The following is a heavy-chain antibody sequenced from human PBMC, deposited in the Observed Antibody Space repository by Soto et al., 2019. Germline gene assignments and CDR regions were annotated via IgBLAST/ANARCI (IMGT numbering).Heavy chain of an antibody. CDR1: GFTFSSYA. Sequence: EVQLLESGGGLVQPGGSLRLSCAASGFTFSSYAMSWVRQAPGKGLEWVSAISGSGGSTYYADSVKGRFTIPRDNSKNTLYLQMNSLRAEDTAVYYCAKDPEYYDSTDGYWGQGTLVTVSS. D-gene: IGHD3-22*01. J-gene: IGHJ4*02. V-gene: IGHV3-23*01. CDR3: AKDPEYYDSTDGY. CDR2: ISGSGGST.